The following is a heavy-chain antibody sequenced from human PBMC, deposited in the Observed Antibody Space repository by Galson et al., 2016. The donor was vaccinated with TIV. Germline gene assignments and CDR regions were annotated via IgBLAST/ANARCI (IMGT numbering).Heavy chain of an antibody. Sequence: SVKVSCKASGYIFTNYPMHWVRQAPGQSLEWTGWINGGNGNTKYSQRFQGRVTITSDTSASTAYMELSSLRSEDSAVYYCARPPYCGGDCYKYDSWGQGTLVTVSS. J-gene: IGHJ4*02. D-gene: IGHD2-21*01. CDR1: GYIFTNYP. CDR2: INGGNGNT. V-gene: IGHV1-3*01. CDR3: ARPPYCGGDCYKYDS.